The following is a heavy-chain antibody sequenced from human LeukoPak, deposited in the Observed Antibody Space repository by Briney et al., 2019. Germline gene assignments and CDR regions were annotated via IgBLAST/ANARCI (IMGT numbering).Heavy chain of an antibody. D-gene: IGHD3-22*01. J-gene: IGHJ4*02. CDR1: GFTVSSNY. Sequence: RGSLRLSCAASGFTVSSNYMSWVRQAPGKGLEWVSVIYSGGSTYYADSVKGRFTISRDNSKNTLYLQMNSLRAEDTAVYYCARDRPNYYDSSGYYSSWGQGTLVTVSS. CDR3: ARDRPNYYDSSGYYSS. CDR2: IYSGGST. V-gene: IGHV3-66*01.